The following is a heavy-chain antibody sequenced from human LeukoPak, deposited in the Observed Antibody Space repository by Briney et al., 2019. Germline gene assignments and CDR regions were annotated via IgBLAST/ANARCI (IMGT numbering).Heavy chain of an antibody. D-gene: IGHD3-10*01. CDR3: ARAPRTYYYGSGEPN. Sequence: SSETLSLTCAVYGGSFSGYYWSWIRQPPGKGLEWIGEINHSGSTNYNPSLKSRVTISVDTSKNQFSLKLSSVTAADTAVYYCARAPRTYYYGSGEPNWGQGTLVTVSS. J-gene: IGHJ4*02. CDR1: GGSFSGYY. CDR2: INHSGST. V-gene: IGHV4-34*01.